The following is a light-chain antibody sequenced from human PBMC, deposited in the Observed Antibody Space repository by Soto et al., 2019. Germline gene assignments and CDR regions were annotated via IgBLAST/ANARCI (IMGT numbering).Light chain of an antibody. CDR3: TSYANSNTYV. V-gene: IGLV2-14*01. CDR1: SSDVGAYNY. J-gene: IGLJ1*01. CDR2: EVS. Sequence: QSALTQPASVSGSPGQSITISCTGTSSDVGAYNYVSWYQQHPGKAPILMISEVSNRPSGVSNRFSGSKSGNTASLTISGLQAEDEADYYCTSYANSNTYVFGTGTKVTVL.